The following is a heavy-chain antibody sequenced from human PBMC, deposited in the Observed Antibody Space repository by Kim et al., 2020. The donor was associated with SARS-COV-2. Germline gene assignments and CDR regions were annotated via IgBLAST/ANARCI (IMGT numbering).Heavy chain of an antibody. D-gene: IGHD6-13*01. V-gene: IGHV4-39*01. J-gene: IGHJ5*02. Sequence: SETLSLTCTVSGGSISSSSYYWGWIRQPPGKGLEWIGSIYYSGSTYYNPSLKSRVTISVDTSKNQFSLKLSSVTAADTAVYYCARQDCIAAAGSDPWNWFDPWGQGTLVTVSS. CDR2: IYYSGST. CDR3: ARQDCIAAAGSDPWNWFDP. CDR1: GGSISSSSYY.